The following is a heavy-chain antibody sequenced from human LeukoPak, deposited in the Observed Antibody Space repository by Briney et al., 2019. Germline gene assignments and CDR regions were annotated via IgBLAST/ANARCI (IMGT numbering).Heavy chain of an antibody. Sequence: GGSLRLSCAASGFTFSSYAMHWVRQAPGKGLEWVAVISYDGSNKYYADSVKGRFTISRDNSKNTLYLQMNSLRAEDTAVYYCARPAHGDYYYMDVWGKGTTVTVSS. D-gene: IGHD3-16*01. J-gene: IGHJ6*03. CDR3: ARPAHGDYYYMDV. V-gene: IGHV3-30*04. CDR1: GFTFSSYA. CDR2: ISYDGSNK.